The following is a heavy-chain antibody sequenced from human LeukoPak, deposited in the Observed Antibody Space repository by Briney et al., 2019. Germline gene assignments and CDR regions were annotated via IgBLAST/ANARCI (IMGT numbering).Heavy chain of an antibody. CDR3: ARDLSPRGYSYGFGY. CDR1: GFTFSSYW. J-gene: IGHJ4*02. Sequence: PGGSLRLSCAASGFTFSSYWMSWVGQAPGKGLEWVANIKQDGSEKYYVDSVKGRFTLSRDNAKNSLCLQMTSLRAADTAVYYCARDLSPRGYSYGFGYWGQGTLVTVSS. V-gene: IGHV3-7*03. CDR2: IKQDGSEK. D-gene: IGHD5-18*01.